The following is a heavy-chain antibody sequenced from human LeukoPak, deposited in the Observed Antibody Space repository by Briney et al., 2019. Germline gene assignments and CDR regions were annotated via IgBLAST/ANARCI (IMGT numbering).Heavy chain of an antibody. D-gene: IGHD5-12*01. V-gene: IGHV4-39*07. CDR1: GGSISSSNSY. J-gene: IGHJ3*02. CDR3: ARAGGYASPIGI. CDR2: IYYSGST. Sequence: SETLSLTCTVSGGSISSSNSYWGWVRQPPGKGLEWIGSIYYSGSTDYNPSLKSRVTISVDTSKNQFSLKLTSVTAADTAVYYCARAGGYASPIGIWGQGTMVTVSS.